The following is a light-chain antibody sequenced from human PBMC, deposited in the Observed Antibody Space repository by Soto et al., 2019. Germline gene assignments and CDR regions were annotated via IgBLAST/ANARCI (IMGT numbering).Light chain of an antibody. CDR3: QSYGTSLSGLYV. Sequence: QSVLTQPPSVSGAPGQRVIISCTGSSSNIGAGRDVHWYRQFPGEAPKFLISDSNHRPSGVPDRFSVSKSGASASLAITGLRPEDEGDYFCQSYGTSLSGLYVFRTGTKLTVL. J-gene: IGLJ1*01. V-gene: IGLV1-40*01. CDR1: SSNIGAGRD. CDR2: DSN.